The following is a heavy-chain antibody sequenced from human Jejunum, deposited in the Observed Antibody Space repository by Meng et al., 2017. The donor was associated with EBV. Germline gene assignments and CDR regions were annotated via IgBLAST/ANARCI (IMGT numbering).Heavy chain of an antibody. V-gene: IGHV3-11*04. D-gene: IGHD3-22*01. Sequence: LVASGGGFVKSCVPMTLYFSASGISIRYSTMLCVPQAHGMGLEWISNIRSDDAGRVYAVSVTGRFTMSKYYATNSVFLQMNSLKTEDTAVYYCITTFHQDSSGGHWGQGTLVTVSS. CDR1: GISIRYST. J-gene: IGHJ4*02. CDR2: IRSDDAGR. CDR3: ITTFHQDSSGGH.